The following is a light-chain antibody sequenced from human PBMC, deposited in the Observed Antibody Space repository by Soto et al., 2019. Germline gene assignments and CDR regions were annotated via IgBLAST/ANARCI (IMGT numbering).Light chain of an antibody. J-gene: IGLJ1*01. V-gene: IGLV2-14*01. CDR3: GSYASSSTLYV. CDR2: DVS. CDR1: SSDFGGYNY. Sequence: QSVLTQPASVSGFPGQSITISCTGTSSDFGGYNYVSWYQQHSGKAPKLMIYDVSNRPSGVSNRFSGSKSGNTASLTISGLQAEDEADYYCGSYASSSTLYVFGNGTKVTVL.